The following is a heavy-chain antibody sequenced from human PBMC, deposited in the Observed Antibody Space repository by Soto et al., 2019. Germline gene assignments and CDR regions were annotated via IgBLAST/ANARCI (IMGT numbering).Heavy chain of an antibody. Sequence: SETLSLTCTVSGGSISSYYWSWIRQPPGKGLEWIGYIYYSGSTNYNPSLKSRVTISVDTSKNQFSLKLSSVTAADTAVYYCARLGIYCSGGSCPIDPWGQGTLVTVSS. CDR1: GGSISSYY. J-gene: IGHJ5*02. CDR2: IYYSGST. V-gene: IGHV4-59*01. D-gene: IGHD2-15*01. CDR3: ARLGIYCSGGSCPIDP.